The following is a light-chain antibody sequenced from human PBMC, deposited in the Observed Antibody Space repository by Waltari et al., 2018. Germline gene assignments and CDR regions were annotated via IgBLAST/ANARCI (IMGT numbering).Light chain of an antibody. CDR2: GAS. V-gene: IGKV3-20*01. Sequence: EIVLTQSPGTLSLSPGERATLSCRASQSVSSSYLAWYQQTPGQAPRLLIYGASSRATGIPDRFSGSGSGTDFTLTISRLEPEDFAVYYCQQYGSSRQYTFGQGTKLEIK. CDR3: QQYGSSRQYT. CDR1: QSVSSSY. J-gene: IGKJ2*01.